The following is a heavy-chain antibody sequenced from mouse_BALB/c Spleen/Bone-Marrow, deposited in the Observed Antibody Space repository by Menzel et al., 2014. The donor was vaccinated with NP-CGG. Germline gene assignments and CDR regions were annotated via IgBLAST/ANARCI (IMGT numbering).Heavy chain of an antibody. CDR1: GFTSIAYT. V-gene: IGHV5-12-2*01. D-gene: IGHD2-14*01. Sequence: EVHLVESGGGLVEPGGSLKLSCAASGFTSIAYTMSWVRQTPEKRLEWVAYINHGGGSTYYPDTVKGRFTISRDNAKKALNPQMSSLKSEDTAMYYCARHGEERPVLAMDYWGQGTSVTVSS. J-gene: IGHJ4*01. CDR3: ARHGEERPVLAMDY. CDR2: INHGGGST.